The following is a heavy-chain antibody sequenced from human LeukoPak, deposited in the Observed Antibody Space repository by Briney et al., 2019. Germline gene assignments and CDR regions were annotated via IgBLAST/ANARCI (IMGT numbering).Heavy chain of an antibody. CDR2: ILPDGSQK. D-gene: IGHD2-2*01. Sequence: PGGSLRLSCAASGFTFSNAWMTWVRQAPGKGLEWLANILPDGSQKYYVDSVKGRFTISRDNPKNSLYLQINNLRAEDTAVYYCGRLAHNAWYAIDFWGQGTLVTVSS. CDR1: GFTFSNAW. V-gene: IGHV3-7*01. J-gene: IGHJ4*02. CDR3: GRLAHNAWYAIDF.